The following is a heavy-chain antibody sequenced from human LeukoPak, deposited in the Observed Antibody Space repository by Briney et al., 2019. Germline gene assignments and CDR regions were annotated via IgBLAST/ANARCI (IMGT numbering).Heavy chain of an antibody. V-gene: IGHV3-48*03. CDR2: ISGSGSST. CDR1: GFSFSSFE. D-gene: IGHD2-21*02. J-gene: IGHJ4*02. Sequence: PGGSLRLSCAASGFSFSSFEMNWVRQAPGKGPEWVSKISGSGSSTYYADSAKGRFSISRDNAKNSLYLEMNSLRAEDTAIYYCAKESENCGAACYALNDWWGQGTLVTVSS. CDR3: AKESENCGAACYALNDW.